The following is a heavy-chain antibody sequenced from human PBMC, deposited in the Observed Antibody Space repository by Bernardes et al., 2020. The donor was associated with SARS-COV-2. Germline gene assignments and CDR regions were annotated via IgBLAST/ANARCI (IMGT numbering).Heavy chain of an antibody. CDR2: IYYSGRT. V-gene: IGHV4-59*01. J-gene: IGHJ4*02. CDR3: ARDQSSTRFYDF. CDR1: GDSINSYC. D-gene: IGHD2-2*01. Sequence: SETLSLTCSVSGDSINSYCWNWIRQPPGKGPEWIGYIYYSGRTKYNPSLESRVTISVDTSKNQFSLKLTSVTAADTAVYYCARDQSSTRFYDFWGQGTLVTVSS.